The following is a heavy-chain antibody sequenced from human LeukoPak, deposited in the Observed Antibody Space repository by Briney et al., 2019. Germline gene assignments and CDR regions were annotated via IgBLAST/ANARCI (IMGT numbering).Heavy chain of an antibody. CDR3: ARGLYYYYYMDV. V-gene: IGHV4-34*01. Sequence: PSETLSLTCAVYGGSFSGYYWSWIRQPPGKGLEWIGEINHSGSTNYNPSLKSRVTISVDTSKNQFSLKLSSVTAADTAVYCCARGLYYYYYMDVWGKGTTVTVSS. CDR1: GGSFSGYY. J-gene: IGHJ6*03. CDR2: INHSGST.